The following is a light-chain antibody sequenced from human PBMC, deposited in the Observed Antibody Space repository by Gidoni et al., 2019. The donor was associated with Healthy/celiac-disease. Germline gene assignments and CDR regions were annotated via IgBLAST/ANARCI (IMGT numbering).Light chain of an antibody. CDR3: QQYNSYSHVT. Sequence: DIQMTQSPSTLSASVGDRVTITFRASQSISSWLAWYQQKPGKAPKLLIYKASSLESGVPSRFSGSGSGTEFTLTISSLQPDDFATYYCQQYNSYSHVTFGQGTKLEIK. CDR1: QSISSW. CDR2: KAS. V-gene: IGKV1-5*03. J-gene: IGKJ2*01.